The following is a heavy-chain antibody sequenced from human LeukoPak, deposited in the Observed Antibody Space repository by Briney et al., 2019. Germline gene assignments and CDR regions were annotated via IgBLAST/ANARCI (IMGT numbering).Heavy chain of an antibody. D-gene: IGHD6-13*01. V-gene: IGHV4-59*08. J-gene: IGHJ5*02. Sequence: PSETLSLTCTVSGGSISSYYWSWIRQPPGKGLEWIGYIHYSGSTNYNPSLKSRVTISVDTSKNQFSLKLSSVTAADTAVYYCARFYSSSWQNWFDPWGQGTLVTVSS. CDR3: ARFYSSSWQNWFDP. CDR1: GGSISSYY. CDR2: IHYSGST.